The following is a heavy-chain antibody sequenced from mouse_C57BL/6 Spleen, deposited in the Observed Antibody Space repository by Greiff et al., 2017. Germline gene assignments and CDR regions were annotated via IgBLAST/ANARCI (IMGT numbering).Heavy chain of an antibody. Sequence: QVQLQQSGAELAKPGASVKLSCKASGYTFTSYWMHWVKQRPGQGLEWIGYINPSSGYTKYNQKFKDKATLTADKSSSTASMQLSSLTYEDSAVYYCARLEDDYSAWFAYWGQGTLVTVSA. V-gene: IGHV1-7*01. CDR1: GYTFTSYW. D-gene: IGHD2-4*01. CDR3: ARLEDDYSAWFAY. J-gene: IGHJ3*01. CDR2: INPSSGYT.